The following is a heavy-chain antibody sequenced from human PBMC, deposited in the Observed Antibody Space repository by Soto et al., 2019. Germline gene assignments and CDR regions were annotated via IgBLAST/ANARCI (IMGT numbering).Heavy chain of an antibody. D-gene: IGHD6-25*01. CDR2: INGDGTT. CDR1: GFIFNNYW. V-gene: IGHV3-74*01. CDR3: GRGSGPRGRPY. J-gene: IGHJ4*02. Sequence: GGSLRLSCAASGFIFNNYWMHRVRQAPGKGLVWVARINGDGTTTYVDSVKGRFTISRDNAKNMVYLQMNSLRAEDTAMYYCGRGSGPRGRPYWGQGISVTVSS.